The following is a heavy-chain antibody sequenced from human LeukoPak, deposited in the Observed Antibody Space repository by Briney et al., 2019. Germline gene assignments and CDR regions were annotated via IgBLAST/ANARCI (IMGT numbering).Heavy chain of an antibody. CDR2: ISAYNGNT. CDR3: ARDGEAGGSYYGEVDY. V-gene: IGHV1-18*01. CDR1: GGTFSSYA. J-gene: IGHJ4*02. Sequence: VASVKVSCKASGGTFSSYAISWVRQAPGQGLEWMGWISAYNGNTNYAQKLQGRVTMTTDTSTSTAYMELRSLRSDDTAVYYCARDGEAGGSYYGEVDYWGQGTLVTVSS. D-gene: IGHD1-26*01.